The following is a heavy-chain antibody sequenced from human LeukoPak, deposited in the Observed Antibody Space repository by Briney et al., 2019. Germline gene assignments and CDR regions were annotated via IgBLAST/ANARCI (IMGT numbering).Heavy chain of an antibody. CDR3: ATAAPHFKEMATSALVY. CDR1: GHTFTSYG. CDR2: ISAYNGNT. V-gene: IGHV1-18*01. J-gene: IGHJ4*02. D-gene: IGHD5-12*01. Sequence: ASVKVSCKASGHTFTSYGISWVRQAPGQGLEWMGWISAYNGNTNYAQKLQGRVTMTTDTSTSTAYMELSSLRSEDTAVYYCATAAPHFKEMATSALVYWGQGTLVTVSS.